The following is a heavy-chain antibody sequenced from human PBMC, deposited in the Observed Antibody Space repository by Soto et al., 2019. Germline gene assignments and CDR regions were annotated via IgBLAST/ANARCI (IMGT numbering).Heavy chain of an antibody. CDR2: IYYSGST. Sequence: SETLSLTCTVSGGSISSYYWSWIRQPPGKGLEWIGYIYYSGSTNYNPSLKSRVTISVDTSKNQFSLKLSSVTAADTAVYYCARSKGDSYGYYYYYYYMDVWGKGTTVTVSS. CDR3: ARSKGDSYGYYYYYYYMDV. J-gene: IGHJ6*03. V-gene: IGHV4-59*01. D-gene: IGHD5-18*01. CDR1: GGSISSYY.